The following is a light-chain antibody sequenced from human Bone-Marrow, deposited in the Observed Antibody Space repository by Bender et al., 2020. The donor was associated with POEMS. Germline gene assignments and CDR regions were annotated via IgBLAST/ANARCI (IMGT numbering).Light chain of an antibody. Sequence: QSALTQPPSASGSPGQSVTISCSGTSTDVGGYNYVSWYQQHPGKAPRLIIYEVTKRPSGVSDRFSGSKSGNTASLTISGLRAADEADYFCCSYTTSSTAIFGEGTTLTVL. V-gene: IGLV2-8*01. CDR2: EVT. J-gene: IGLJ2*01. CDR3: CSYTTSSTAI. CDR1: STDVGGYNY.